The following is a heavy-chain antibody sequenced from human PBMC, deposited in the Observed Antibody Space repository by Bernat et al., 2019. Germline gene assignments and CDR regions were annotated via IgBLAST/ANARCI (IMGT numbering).Heavy chain of an antibody. Sequence: EVRLVESGGDLVQPGGSLRLSCAASGFTFGTFAMSWVHQAPGKGLEWVPAMTGGGTTYYADSVKGRVIISRDNSKNMLFMQMNSLTAEDTAVYYCAKFRGQLIRNYYMNVWGEGTTVTVS. CDR3: AKFRGQLIRNYYMNV. CDR1: GFTFGTFA. CDR2: MTGGGTT. J-gene: IGHJ6*03. D-gene: IGHD2-21*01. V-gene: IGHV3-23*04.